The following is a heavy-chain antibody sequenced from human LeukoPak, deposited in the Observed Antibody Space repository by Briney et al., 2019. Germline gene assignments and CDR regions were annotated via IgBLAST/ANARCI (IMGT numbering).Heavy chain of an antibody. Sequence: GGSLRLSCAASGFTFGSYGMHWVRQAPGKGLEWVTFIRSDGSNKYYADSVKGRFTISRDNAKNTLHLQMNSLRAEDTAVYYCARGGYYGSGRYYFDSWGQGTLVTVSS. CDR2: IRSDGSNK. J-gene: IGHJ4*02. D-gene: IGHD3-3*01. V-gene: IGHV3-30*02. CDR3: ARGGYYGSGRYYFDS. CDR1: GFTFGSYG.